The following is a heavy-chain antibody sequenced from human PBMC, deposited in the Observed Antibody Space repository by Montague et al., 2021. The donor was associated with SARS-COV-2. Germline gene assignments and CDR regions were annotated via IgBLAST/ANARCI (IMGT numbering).Heavy chain of an antibody. CDR2: ISSSSSYI. CDR3: ARDIDIVVVPAATAIYYYGMDV. D-gene: IGHD2-2*01. V-gene: IGHV3-21*01. CDR1: GFTSSSYS. Sequence: SLRLSCAASGFTSSSYSMNWVRQAPGKGLEWVSSISSSSSYIYYADSVKGRFTISRDNAKNSLYLQMNSLRAEDTAVYYCARDIDIVVVPAATAIYYYGMDVWGQGTTVTVSS. J-gene: IGHJ6*02.